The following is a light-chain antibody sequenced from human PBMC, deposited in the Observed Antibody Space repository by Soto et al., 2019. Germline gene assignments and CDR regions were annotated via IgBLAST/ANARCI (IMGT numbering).Light chain of an antibody. CDR3: QSYDSGGGSYV. Sequence: QSVLTQPPSVSGAPGQRVTISCTGNSSNIGAGFHVHWYQHFPGTAPKVLIYDNNSRPSGVPDRSSASKSGTSASLAITGRQAEDEVDYYCQSYDSGGGSYVFGTGAKLTVL. CDR1: SSNIGAGFH. J-gene: IGLJ1*01. CDR2: DNN. V-gene: IGLV1-40*01.